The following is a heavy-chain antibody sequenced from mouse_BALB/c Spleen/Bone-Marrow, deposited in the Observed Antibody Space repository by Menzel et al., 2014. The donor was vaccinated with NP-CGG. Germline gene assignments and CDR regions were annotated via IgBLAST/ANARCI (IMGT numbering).Heavy chain of an antibody. CDR2: ISNGGGST. V-gene: IGHV5-12-2*01. Sequence: KRLEWVAYISNGGGSTYYPDTVKGRFTISRDNAKNTLYLQMSSLKSEDTAMYYCARQLGLRWAMDYWGQGTSVTVSS. D-gene: IGHD3-1*01. CDR3: ARQLGLRWAMDY. J-gene: IGHJ4*01.